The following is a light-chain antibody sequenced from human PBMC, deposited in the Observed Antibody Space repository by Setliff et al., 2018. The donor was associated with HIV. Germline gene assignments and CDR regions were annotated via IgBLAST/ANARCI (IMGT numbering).Light chain of an antibody. CDR3: SSYTSSSTLGV. CDR1: SSDVGGYNY. CDR2: DVS. Sequence: QSALTQPASVSGSPGPSITISCTGTSSDVGGYNYVSWYQQHPGKAPKLMIYDVSNRPSVVSNRFSGSKSGNTASLTISGRQAEDEADYYCSSYTSSSTLGVFGTGTKVTVL. J-gene: IGLJ1*01. V-gene: IGLV2-14*03.